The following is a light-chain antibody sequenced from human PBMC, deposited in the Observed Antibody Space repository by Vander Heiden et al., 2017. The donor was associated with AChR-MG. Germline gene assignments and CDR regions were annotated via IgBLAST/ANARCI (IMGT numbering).Light chain of an antibody. CDR1: QDITSY. J-gene: IGKJ4*01. V-gene: IGKV1-33*01. CDR2: DAS. Sequence: DIQMTQSPPSLSASVGDRVTITCQASQDITSYVNWYQQKPGKAPKLLIYDASDLERGVPSRFSGSGSGTNFTFTISSLQPEDFATYYCQQDYNLPLTFGGGTKMDIK. CDR3: QQDYNLPLT.